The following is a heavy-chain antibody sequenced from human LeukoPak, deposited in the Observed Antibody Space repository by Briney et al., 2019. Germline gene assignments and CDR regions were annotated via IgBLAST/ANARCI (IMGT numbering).Heavy chain of an antibody. J-gene: IGHJ5*02. CDR1: GGSVSSWY. CDR3: ARGGIAAAFDP. V-gene: IGHV4-59*02. CDR2: IYYSGST. D-gene: IGHD6-13*01. Sequence: SETLSLTCTASGGSVSSWYWSWIRQPPGKGLEWIGYIYYSGSTNYNPSLKSRVTISVDTSKNQFSLKLSSVTAADTAVYYCARGGIAAAFDPWGQGTLVTVSS.